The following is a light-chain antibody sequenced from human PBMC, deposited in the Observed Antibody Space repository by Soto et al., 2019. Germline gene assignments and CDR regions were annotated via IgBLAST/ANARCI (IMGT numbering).Light chain of an antibody. CDR3: QQYGSSPQT. V-gene: IGKV3-20*01. CDR2: GAS. CDR1: QSVSSSY. Sequence: EIELTQSPGTLSLSPGQRATLSCRASQSVSSSYLAWYQQKPGQAQRLLIYGASSRATGIPDRFSGSGSGTDFTLTISRLEPEDFAVYYCQQYGSSPQTFGQGTKVEIK. J-gene: IGKJ1*01.